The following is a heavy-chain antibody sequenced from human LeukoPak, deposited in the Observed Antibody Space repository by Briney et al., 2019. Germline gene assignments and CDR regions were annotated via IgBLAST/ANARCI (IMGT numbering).Heavy chain of an antibody. CDR1: GFTFSSYG. J-gene: IGHJ4*02. Sequence: GGSLRLSCAASGFTFSSYGMPWVRQAPGKGLEWVAVISYDGSNKYYADSVKGRFTISRDNSKNTLYLQMNSLRAEDTAVYYCAKVPGIVGATGYFDYWGQGTLVTVSS. CDR2: ISYDGSNK. D-gene: IGHD1-26*01. CDR3: AKVPGIVGATGYFDY. V-gene: IGHV3-30*18.